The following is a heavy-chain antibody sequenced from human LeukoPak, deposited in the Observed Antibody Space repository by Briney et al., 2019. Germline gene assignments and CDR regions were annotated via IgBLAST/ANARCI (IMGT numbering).Heavy chain of an antibody. J-gene: IGHJ4*02. CDR2: ISGSGGST. CDR3: AKDGLSGYGYFDY. V-gene: IGHV3-23*01. D-gene: IGHD5-12*01. Sequence: GGSLRLSCAASGFTFSSYAMSWVRQAPGKGLEWASAISGSGGSTYYADSVKGRFTISRDNSKNTLYLQMNSLRAEDTAVYYCAKDGLSGYGYFDYWGQGTLVTVSS. CDR1: GFTFSSYA.